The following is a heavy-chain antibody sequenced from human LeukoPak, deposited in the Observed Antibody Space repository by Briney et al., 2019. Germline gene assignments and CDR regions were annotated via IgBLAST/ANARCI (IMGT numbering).Heavy chain of an antibody. CDR1: GVSISSNSYY. CDR3: ARLTSGWFYFNY. CDR2: IHYSGST. J-gene: IGHJ4*02. Sequence: SETLSLTCTVSGVSISSNSYYWGWIRQPPGKWLEWIGNIHYSGSTYYNPSLKSRLTISVDTSETQFSVRLSSVTAADTAVYYCARLTSGWFYFNYWGQGTLVTVSS. V-gene: IGHV4-39*01. D-gene: IGHD6-19*01.